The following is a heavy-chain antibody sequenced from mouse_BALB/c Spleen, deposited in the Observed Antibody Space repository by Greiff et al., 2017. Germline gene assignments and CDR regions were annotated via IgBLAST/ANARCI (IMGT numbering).Heavy chain of an antibody. D-gene: IGHD2-1*01. V-gene: IGHV5-6-4*01. Sequence: DVKLVESGGGLVKPGGSLKLSCAASGFTFSSYTMSWVRQTPEKRLEWVATISSGGSYTYYPDSVKGRFTISRDNAKNTLYLQMSSLKSEDTAMYYCTRDHYGNYSMDYWGQGTSVTVSS. CDR2: ISSGGSYT. CDR1: GFTFSSYT. CDR3: TRDHYGNYSMDY. J-gene: IGHJ4*01.